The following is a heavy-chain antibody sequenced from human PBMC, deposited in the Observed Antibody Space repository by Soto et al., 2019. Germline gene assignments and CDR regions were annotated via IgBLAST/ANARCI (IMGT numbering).Heavy chain of an antibody. CDR1: GGSINDFY. V-gene: IGHV4-59*01. CDR3: ARVGGVAARTFDY. Sequence: PSETLSLTCTVSGGSINDFYWSWIRQPPGQGLEWIGYIYYSGSTDYNPSLKGRVTISVDTSKNQFSLKLRSATAAATAASYCARVGGVAARTFDYWGQGTLVTVSS. CDR2: IYYSGST. D-gene: IGHD6-6*01. J-gene: IGHJ4*02.